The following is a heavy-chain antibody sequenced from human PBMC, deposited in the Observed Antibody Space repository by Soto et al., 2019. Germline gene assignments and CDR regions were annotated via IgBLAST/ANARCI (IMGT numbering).Heavy chain of an antibody. CDR2: IRGSGDSS. CDR1: GITFSSHT. V-gene: IGHV3-23*01. Sequence: EVQLLESGGGLVQPGGSLRLSCAASGITFSSHTMSWVRQAPGKGLEWVSGIRGSGDSSYYADSVKGRFSISRDNSKNTLSLQMNSLRDKDTAIYFCKKSDCGSIGCRHMDVWGHGTTVSVSS. CDR3: KKSDCGSIGCRHMDV. J-gene: IGHJ6*02. D-gene: IGHD6-6*01.